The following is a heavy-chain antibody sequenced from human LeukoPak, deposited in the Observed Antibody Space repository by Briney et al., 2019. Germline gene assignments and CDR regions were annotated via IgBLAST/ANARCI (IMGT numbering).Heavy chain of an antibody. CDR1: GYTFTNYF. CDR2: INPNSGGT. V-gene: IGHV1-2*02. J-gene: IGHJ5*02. D-gene: IGHD3-16*01. Sequence: ASVKVSCKASGYTFTNYFMHWVRQAPGQGLEWMGWINPNSGGTNYAQKFQGRVTMTRDTSISTAYMELSRLRSDDTAVYYCARTDPLYDYVWGSYQNWFDPWGQGTLVTVSS. CDR3: ARTDPLYDYVWGSYQNWFDP.